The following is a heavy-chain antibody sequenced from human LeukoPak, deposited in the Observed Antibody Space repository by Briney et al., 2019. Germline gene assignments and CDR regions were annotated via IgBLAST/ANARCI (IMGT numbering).Heavy chain of an antibody. D-gene: IGHD6-13*01. CDR2: IHPSDCDR. Sequence: GESLKISCKGFGYSFTNHCIGWVRQMPGKGLGWMGIIHPSDCDRRYSPSCQGQVTISADRSVNTAYLQLSSLKASDTAIYYCARGITAATVTNFDYWGQGTLVTVSS. CDR3: ARGITAATVTNFDY. CDR1: GYSFTNHC. V-gene: IGHV5-51*01. J-gene: IGHJ4*02.